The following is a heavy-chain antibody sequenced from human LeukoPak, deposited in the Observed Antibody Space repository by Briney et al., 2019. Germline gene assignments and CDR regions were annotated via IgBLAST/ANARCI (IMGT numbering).Heavy chain of an antibody. J-gene: IGHJ4*02. CDR2: IYYSGNT. CDR3: ARAPHFFDTSGSRYYFDS. CDR1: GGSIRSTTYY. D-gene: IGHD3-22*01. V-gene: IGHV4-39*07. Sequence: PETLSLTCSVSGGSIRSTTYYWGWIRQPPGKGLEWIGSIYYSGNTYYSPSLMSRVTISVDTSKNQFSLKLSSVTAADTAVYSCARAPHFFDTSGSRYYFDSWGQGALVTVSS.